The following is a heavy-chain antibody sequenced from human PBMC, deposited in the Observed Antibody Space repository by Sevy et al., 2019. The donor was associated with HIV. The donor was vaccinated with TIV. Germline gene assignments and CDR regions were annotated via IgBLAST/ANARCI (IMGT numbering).Heavy chain of an antibody. D-gene: IGHD6-13*01. CDR1: GFTFSNFG. J-gene: IGHJ5*02. CDR2: IYSSGTT. CDR3: ARDYSRRPGWFDP. Sequence: GGSLRLSCAASGFTFSNFGMHWVRQAPGKGLEWVSIIYSSGTTYYADSVKGRFTISRDKSKNTVYLQMSSLRADDTAFYHCARDYSRRPGWFDPWGQGTLVTVSS. V-gene: IGHV3-53*01.